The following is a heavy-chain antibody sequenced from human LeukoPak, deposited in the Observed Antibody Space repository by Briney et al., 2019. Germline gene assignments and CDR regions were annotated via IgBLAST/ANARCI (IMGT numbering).Heavy chain of an antibody. V-gene: IGHV3-13*01. CDR2: IGTAGDT. D-gene: IGHD1-1*01. CDR1: GFTFSSYD. CDR3: ARGGTGSNDRGDWFDP. J-gene: IGHJ5*02. Sequence: GGSLRLSCAASGFTFSSYDMHWVRQATGKGLEWVSAIGTAGDTYYPGSVKGRFTIPRENAKNSLYLQMNSLRAGDTAVYYCARGGTGSNDRGDWFDPWGQGTLVTVSS.